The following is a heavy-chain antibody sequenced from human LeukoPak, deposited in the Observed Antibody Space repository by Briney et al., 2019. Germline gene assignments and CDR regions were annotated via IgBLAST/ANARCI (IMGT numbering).Heavy chain of an antibody. CDR2: IKEDGSEK. CDR1: GFTFSSYW. CDR3: AKTYYYDSRLFDY. J-gene: IGHJ4*02. Sequence: PGGSLRLSCAASGFTFSSYWMSWVRQAPGKGREWVANIKEDGSEKYYVDSVKGRFTISRDNAKNLLYLQMNSLRAEDTAVYYCAKTYYYDSRLFDYWGQGTLVTVSS. D-gene: IGHD3-22*01. V-gene: IGHV3-7*01.